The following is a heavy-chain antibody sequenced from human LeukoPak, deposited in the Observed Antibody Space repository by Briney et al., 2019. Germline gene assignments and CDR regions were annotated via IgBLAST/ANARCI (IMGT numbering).Heavy chain of an antibody. CDR1: GYSISSGYY. D-gene: IGHD3-9*01. CDR3: ARDYDVLTAYPPTQLFDP. CDR2: IYHSGNI. V-gene: IGHV4-38-2*02. J-gene: IGHJ5*02. Sequence: SETLSLTCSVSGYSISSGYYWGWIRQPPGKGLEWIANIYHSGNIYYNPSLQSRVTLSLDTSKNQFSLKLNSVTAADTAVYYCARDYDVLTAYPPTQLFDPWGQGTLVTVSS.